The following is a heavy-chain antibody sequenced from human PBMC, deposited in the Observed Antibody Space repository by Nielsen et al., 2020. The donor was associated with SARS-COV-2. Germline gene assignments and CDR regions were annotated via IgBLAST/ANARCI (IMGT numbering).Heavy chain of an antibody. CDR3: ARQTSSGWYRTGYFDY. CDR2: IYTSGST. V-gene: IGHV4-61*02. D-gene: IGHD6-19*01. Sequence: SETLSLTCTVSGGSISSGSYYWSWIRQPAGKGLEWIGRIYTSGSTNYNPSLKSRVTISVDTSKNQFSLKLSSVTAADTAVYYCARQTSSGWYRTGYFDYWGQGTLVTVSS. J-gene: IGHJ4*02. CDR1: GGSISSGSYY.